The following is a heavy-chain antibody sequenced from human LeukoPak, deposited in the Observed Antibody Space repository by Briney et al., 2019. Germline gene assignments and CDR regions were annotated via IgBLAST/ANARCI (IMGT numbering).Heavy chain of an antibody. V-gene: IGHV3-23*01. Sequence: SGGSLRLSCAASGFIFSDYYMSWIRQAPGKGLEWVSVISGSGDSTFYADSVKGRFTISRDNSKNTLYLQMNSLTAEDTAVYYCAKRGYNYGFFDYWGQGTLVTVSS. CDR2: ISGSGDST. CDR1: GFIFSDYY. D-gene: IGHD5-18*01. CDR3: AKRGYNYGFFDY. J-gene: IGHJ4*02.